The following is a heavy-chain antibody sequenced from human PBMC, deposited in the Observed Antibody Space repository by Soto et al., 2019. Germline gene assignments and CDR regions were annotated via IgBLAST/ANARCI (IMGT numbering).Heavy chain of an antibody. Sequence: SETLSLTCAVSGGSITSDYSCWSWIRQPPGEGLEWIGHIFDSGTTYTNPSLRSQVAISLDTSKNHFSLTLSSVTAADTAVYYCARGPSGDKVHYWGQGALVTVSS. V-gene: IGHV4-30-4*01. CDR2: IFDSGTT. CDR1: GGSITSDYSC. CDR3: ARGPSGDKVHY. J-gene: IGHJ4*02. D-gene: IGHD7-27*01.